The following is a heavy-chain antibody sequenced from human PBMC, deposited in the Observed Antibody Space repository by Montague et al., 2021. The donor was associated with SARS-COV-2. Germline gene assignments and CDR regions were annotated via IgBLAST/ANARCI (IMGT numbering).Heavy chain of an antibody. J-gene: IGHJ4*02. CDR1: GFTFSSYG. V-gene: IGHV3-33*01. CDR2: IWYDGSNK. Sequence: SLRLSCPASGFTFSSYGMRWVRQAPGKGLECVADIWYDGSNKYYADSVKGRFTISRDNSNNTLYLQMNSLRAEDTAVYYCARQLVPQRHFHYWGQGTLVTVSS. D-gene: IGHD6-6*01. CDR3: ARQLVPQRHFHY.